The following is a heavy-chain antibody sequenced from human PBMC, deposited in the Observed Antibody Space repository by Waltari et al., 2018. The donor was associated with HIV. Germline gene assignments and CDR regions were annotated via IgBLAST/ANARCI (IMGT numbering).Heavy chain of an antibody. V-gene: IGHV1-69*01. D-gene: IGHD3-10*01. Sequence: QVQLVQSGAEVKKPGSSVKVSCEASGGTLSTYPISWVRQAPGQGLEWMGGILPIFGVSNYAQKFQGSVTITADESTSTAYMELSSLRSEDTAVYYCARDLGAGSLRGTLWGQGTLVIASS. J-gene: IGHJ4*02. CDR1: GGTLSTYP. CDR3: ARDLGAGSLRGTL. CDR2: ILPIFGVS.